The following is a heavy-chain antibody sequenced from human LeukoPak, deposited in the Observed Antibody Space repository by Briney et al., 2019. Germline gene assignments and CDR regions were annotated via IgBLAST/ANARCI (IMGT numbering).Heavy chain of an antibody. Sequence: GASVKVSCKASGGTFSSYAISWVRQAPGQGLEWMGRIIPIFGTANYAQKFQGRVTITTDESTSTAYMELSSLRSEDTAVYYCARDPGRRWLQFDYWGQGTLVTVSS. J-gene: IGHJ4*02. V-gene: IGHV1-69*05. CDR3: ARDPGRRWLQFDY. D-gene: IGHD5-24*01. CDR2: IIPIFGTA. CDR1: GGTFSSYA.